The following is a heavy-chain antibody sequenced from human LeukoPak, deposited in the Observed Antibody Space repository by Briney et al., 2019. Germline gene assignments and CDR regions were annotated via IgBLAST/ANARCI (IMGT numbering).Heavy chain of an antibody. J-gene: IGHJ6*02. CDR1: GFTFSSYG. Sequence: PGRSLRLSCAASGFTFSSYGMDWARQTPGKGLEWVASINHNGNVNYYVDSVKGRFTIYRDNAKNSLYLQMSNLRAEDTAVYFCARGGGLDVWGQGATVTVSS. D-gene: IGHD3-16*01. V-gene: IGHV3-7*03. CDR3: ARGGGLDV. CDR2: INHNGNVN.